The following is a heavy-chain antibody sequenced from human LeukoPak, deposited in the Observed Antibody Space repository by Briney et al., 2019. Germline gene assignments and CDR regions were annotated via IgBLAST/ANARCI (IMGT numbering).Heavy chain of an antibody. CDR3: ARDGDFWSAQGAFDI. CDR1: GFTFSSYA. CDR2: IKKDGSEK. D-gene: IGHD3-3*01. V-gene: IGHV3-7*01. J-gene: IGHJ3*02. Sequence: GGSLRLSCAASGFTFSSYAMSWVRLAPGKGLEWVANIKKDGSEKFYVDSVKGRFTISRDNAKNSLYLQMNSLRAEDTAVYYCARDGDFWSAQGAFDIWGQGTMVTVSS.